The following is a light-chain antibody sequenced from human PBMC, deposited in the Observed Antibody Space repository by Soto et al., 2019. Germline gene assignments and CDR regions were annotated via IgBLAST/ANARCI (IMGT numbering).Light chain of an antibody. V-gene: IGLV2-14*01. CDR3: SSYSTSSTPVV. CDR2: EVS. J-gene: IGLJ2*01. CDR1: SSDVGFYNY. Sequence: QSALTLPASVSGSPGQSITISCTGTSSDVGFYNYVSWYQQHPGKAPQLMIYEVSNRPSGVSNRFSGSKSGNTASLTISGLQAEDEADYYCSSYSTSSTPVVFGAGTMVTVL.